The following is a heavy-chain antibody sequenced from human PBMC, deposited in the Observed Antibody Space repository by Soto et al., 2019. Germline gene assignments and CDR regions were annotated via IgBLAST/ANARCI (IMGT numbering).Heavy chain of an antibody. V-gene: IGHV1-2*04. CDR1: GYSFTGYY. CDR3: ARGTVGDFWSGYYSSTYMDV. Sequence: ASVKVSCKASGYSFTGYYMHWVRQAPGQGLEWMGWINPNSGGTNYAQKFQGWVTMTRDTSISTAYMDLSRLRSDDTAVYYCARGTVGDFWSGYYSSTYMDVWGKGTTVTVSS. CDR2: INPNSGGT. J-gene: IGHJ6*03. D-gene: IGHD3-3*01.